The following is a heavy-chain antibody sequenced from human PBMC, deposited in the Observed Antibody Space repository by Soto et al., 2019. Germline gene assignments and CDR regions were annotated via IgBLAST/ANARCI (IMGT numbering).Heavy chain of an antibody. CDR2: IYGNGRST. V-gene: IGHV3-23*01. Sequence: EVQLLESGGGLVQPAGSLRLSCAASGFTFSIYTMSWFRQAPGKGLEWVSSIYGNGRSTFYSASVKGRFTISRDTSGNTVYLQMSSLRAEDTAIYYCAKDFTPDSRWDIDYWGQGSLVTVSS. J-gene: IGHJ4*02. CDR3: AKDFTPDSRWDIDY. D-gene: IGHD1-26*01. CDR1: GFTFSIYT.